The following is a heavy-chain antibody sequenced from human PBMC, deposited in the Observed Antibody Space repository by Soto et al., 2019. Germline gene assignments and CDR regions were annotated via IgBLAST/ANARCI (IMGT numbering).Heavy chain of an antibody. CDR2: IGGGT. J-gene: IGHJ5*02. CDR3: AKNAGTS. Sequence: EVQLLESGGGLVQPGGSLRLSCSASGFAFSANDVTWVRQAPGRGLEWVSTIGGGTYYADSVKGRFTISRDNSKNSLYLQMNSLRAEDTAIYYCAKNAGTSWGQGTLVTVSS. V-gene: IGHV3-23*01. D-gene: IGHD1-1*01. CDR1: GFAFSAND.